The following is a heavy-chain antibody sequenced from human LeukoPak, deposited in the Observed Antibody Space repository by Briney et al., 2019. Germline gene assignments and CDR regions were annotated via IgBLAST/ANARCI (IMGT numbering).Heavy chain of an antibody. CDR1: GITFINAW. CDR2: IKQDGSEK. D-gene: IGHD2-15*01. CDR3: ARVLCSGGTCLDAFDI. Sequence: GGSLRLSCAASGITFINAWMSWVRQAPGKGLEWVANIKQDGSEKYYVDSVKGRFTISRDNAKNTLYLQMNSLRAEDTAVYYCARVLCSGGTCLDAFDIWGQGTMVTVSS. J-gene: IGHJ3*02. V-gene: IGHV3-7*01.